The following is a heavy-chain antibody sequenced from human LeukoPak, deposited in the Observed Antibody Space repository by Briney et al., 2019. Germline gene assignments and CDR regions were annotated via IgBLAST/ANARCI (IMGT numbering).Heavy chain of an antibody. CDR1: GGSFSGYY. Sequence: SETLSPTCAVYGGSFSGYYRSWIRQPPGKGLEWIGEINHSGSTNYNPSLKSRVTISVDTSKNQFSLKLSSVTAADTAVYFCARGHYSSVWYWYFDLWGRGTLVTVSS. CDR3: ARGHYSSVWYWYFDL. V-gene: IGHV4-34*01. D-gene: IGHD6-19*01. J-gene: IGHJ2*01. CDR2: INHSGST.